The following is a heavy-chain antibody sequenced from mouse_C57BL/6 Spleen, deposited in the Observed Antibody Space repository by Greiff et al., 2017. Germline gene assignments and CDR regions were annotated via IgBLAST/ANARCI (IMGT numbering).Heavy chain of an antibody. CDR2: IYPGSGNT. J-gene: IGHJ2*01. D-gene: IGHD1-1*01. CDR3: ARSGSSYEDYFDY. Sequence: VQLQQSGAELVRPGASVKLSCKASGYTFTDYYINWVKQRPGQGLEWIARIYPGSGNTYYNEKFKGKATLTAEKSSSTAYMQLSSLTSEDSAVYFCARSGSSYEDYFDYWGQGTTLTVSS. V-gene: IGHV1-76*01. CDR1: GYTFTDYY.